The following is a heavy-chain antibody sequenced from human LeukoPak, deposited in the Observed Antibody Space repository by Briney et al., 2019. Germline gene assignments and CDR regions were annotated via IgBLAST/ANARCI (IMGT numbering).Heavy chain of an antibody. CDR1: GYTFISYG. V-gene: IGHV1-18*01. CDR3: ARALGTLSSAFDY. Sequence: ASVKVSCKASGYTFISYGFTWVRQAPGQGLEWMGWINAYTGNTNYAHKLQGRVTMTTDTSTSTAYMELRSLRSDDKAVYYCARALGTLSSAFDYWGQGTLVTVSS. J-gene: IGHJ4*02. CDR2: INAYTGNT. D-gene: IGHD3-22*01.